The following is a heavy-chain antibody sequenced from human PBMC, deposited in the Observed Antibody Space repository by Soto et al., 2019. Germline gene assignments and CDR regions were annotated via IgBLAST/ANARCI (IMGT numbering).Heavy chain of an antibody. CDR3: ARGASVPMETDH. D-gene: IGHD4-17*01. CDR2: INSDGSSA. Sequence: EVQLVESGGGLIQPGGSLRLSCAASGFTFSSHWMHWVRQVPGKGLVWVSRINSDGSSASYADSVKGRFTISRDNAKNTLYLQMNSLRAEATAVYYCARGASVPMETDHWGQGTLVTVSS. V-gene: IGHV3-74*01. J-gene: IGHJ5*02. CDR1: GFTFSSHW.